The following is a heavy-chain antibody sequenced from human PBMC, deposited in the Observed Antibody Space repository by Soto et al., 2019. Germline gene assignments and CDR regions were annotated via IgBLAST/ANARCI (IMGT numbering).Heavy chain of an antibody. CDR1: GFTFSSYA. CDR2: IGGSGDSA. J-gene: IGHJ4*02. CDR3: ATVPHYCPGGNCYRLFDY. V-gene: IGHV3-23*01. Sequence: EVQLLESGGGLVQPGGSLRLSCAASGFTFSSYAMSWVRQAPGKGLEWVSAIGGSGDSAYYADSVKGRFIISRDDSENTPYLPMNSLRAEDTAVYYCATVPHYCPGGNCYRLFDYWGQGTLVTVSS. D-gene: IGHD2-15*01.